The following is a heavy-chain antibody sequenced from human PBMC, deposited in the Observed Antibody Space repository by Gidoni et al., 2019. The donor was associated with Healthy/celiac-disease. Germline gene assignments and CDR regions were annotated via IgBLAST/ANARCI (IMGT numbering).Heavy chain of an antibody. Sequence: QVQLVESGGGVVQPGRSLRLSCAASGFTFSSYGMHCVRQAPGKGLEWVAVISYDGSNKYYADSVKGRFTISRDNSKNTLYLQMNSLRAEDTAVYYCAKGVRYYYDSSGYPERWGQGTLVTVSS. CDR1: GFTFSSYG. CDR3: AKGVRYYYDSSGYPER. D-gene: IGHD3-22*01. CDR2: ISYDGSNK. V-gene: IGHV3-30*18. J-gene: IGHJ4*02.